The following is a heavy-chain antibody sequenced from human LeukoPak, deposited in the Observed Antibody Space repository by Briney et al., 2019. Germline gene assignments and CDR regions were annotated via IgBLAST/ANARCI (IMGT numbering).Heavy chain of an antibody. CDR3: ARAPDYDILTVGY. J-gene: IGHJ4*02. Sequence: GGSLRLSCAASRFTFSSYGMHWVRQAPGKGLEWVAVISYDGSNKYYADSVKGRFTISRDNSKNTLYLQMNSLRAEDTAVYYCARAPDYDILTVGYWGQGTLVTVSS. CDR1: RFTFSSYG. D-gene: IGHD3-9*01. CDR2: ISYDGSNK. V-gene: IGHV3-30*19.